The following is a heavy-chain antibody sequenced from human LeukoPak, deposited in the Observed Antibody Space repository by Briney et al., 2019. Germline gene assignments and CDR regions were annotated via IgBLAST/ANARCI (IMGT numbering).Heavy chain of an antibody. CDR3: AGTIGYCSGGSCYTYDY. V-gene: IGHV4-30-2*01. Sequence: PSQTLSLTCTVSGGSISSGGYYWSWIRQPPGKGLEWIGYIYHSGSTYYNPSLKSRVTISVDRSKNQFSLKLSSVTAADTAVYYCAGTIGYCSGGSCYTYDYWGQGTLVTVSS. J-gene: IGHJ4*02. CDR1: GGSISSGGYY. CDR2: IYHSGST. D-gene: IGHD2-15*01.